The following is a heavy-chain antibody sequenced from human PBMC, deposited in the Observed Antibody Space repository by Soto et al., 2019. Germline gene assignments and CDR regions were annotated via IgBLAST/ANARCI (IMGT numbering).Heavy chain of an antibody. Sequence: QVQLQQWGAGRLKPSETLSLTCAVYGGSFSGYYWSWIRQPPGKGLEWIGEINHSGSTNYNPSLKSRVTLSVDTAKNQFSLKLSSVTAADTAVYYCARAYSSCWYSWWFAPWGQGTLVTVSS. CDR1: GGSFSGYY. J-gene: IGHJ5*02. CDR3: ARAYSSCWYSWWFAP. CDR2: INHSGST. V-gene: IGHV4-34*01. D-gene: IGHD6-13*01.